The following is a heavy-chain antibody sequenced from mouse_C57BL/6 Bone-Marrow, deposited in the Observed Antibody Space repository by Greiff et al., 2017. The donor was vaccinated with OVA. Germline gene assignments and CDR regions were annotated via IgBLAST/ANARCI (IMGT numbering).Heavy chain of an antibody. V-gene: IGHV1-19*01. D-gene: IGHD1-1*01. J-gene: IGHJ2*01. CDR3: ARYYYGSRLLFED. Sequence: VQLQQSGPVLVKPGASVKMSCKASGYTFTDYYLNWVKQRHGKSLEWIGVINPYNGGTSYNQKFKGKATLTVDKSSSTAYMELNSLTSEDSAVYYSARYYYGSRLLFEDWGKGTTLTVAS. CDR2: INPYNGGT. CDR1: GYTFTDYY.